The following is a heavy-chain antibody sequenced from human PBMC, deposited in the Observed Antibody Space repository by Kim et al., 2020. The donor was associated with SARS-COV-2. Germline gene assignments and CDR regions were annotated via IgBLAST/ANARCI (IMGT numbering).Heavy chain of an antibody. Sequence: GGSLRLSCAASGFSFSSYAMSWVRQAPGQGLEWVSAILGSGGRTYYADSVTGLFTISRDNSKNTLFLQLNSLRVEDTAVYYCAYALTRGPGYCRGGSCYRPDAFDIWGQGTMVTISS. J-gene: IGHJ3*02. CDR2: ILGSGGRT. D-gene: IGHD2-15*01. CDR1: GFSFSSYA. CDR3: AYALTRGPGYCRGGSCYRPDAFDI. V-gene: IGHV3-23*01.